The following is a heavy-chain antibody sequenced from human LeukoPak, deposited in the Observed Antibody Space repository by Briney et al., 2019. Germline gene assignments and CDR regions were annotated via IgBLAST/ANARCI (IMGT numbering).Heavy chain of an antibody. V-gene: IGHV3-48*03. J-gene: IGHJ6*03. Sequence: GGSLRLSCAASGFTFSSYKMNWVRQAPGKGLEWVSHISSSGSTVYYADSVKGRFSISRDNAKNSLYLQMNSLRAEDTAVYYCARVRGIVVVNGKNYYMDVWGKGTTVTISS. CDR3: ARVRGIVVVNGKNYYMDV. CDR1: GFTFSSYK. CDR2: ISSSGSTV. D-gene: IGHD2-21*01.